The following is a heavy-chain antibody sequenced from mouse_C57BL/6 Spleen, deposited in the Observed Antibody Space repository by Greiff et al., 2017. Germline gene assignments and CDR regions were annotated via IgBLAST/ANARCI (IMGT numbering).Heavy chain of an antibody. CDR2: INPSSGYT. CDR3: ARGVYYSNYPWFAD. J-gene: IGHJ3*01. CDR1: GYTFTSYT. Sequence: QVQLKQSGAELARPGASVKMSCKASGYTFTSYTMHWVKQRPGQGLEWIGYINPSSGYTKYNQKFKDKATLTADKSSSPAYMQLSSLTSEDSAVYYCARGVYYSNYPWFADWGQGTLVTVSA. V-gene: IGHV1-4*01. D-gene: IGHD2-5*01.